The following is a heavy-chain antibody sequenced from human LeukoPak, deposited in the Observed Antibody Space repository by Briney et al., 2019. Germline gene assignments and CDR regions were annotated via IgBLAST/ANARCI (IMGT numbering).Heavy chain of an antibody. J-gene: IGHJ4*02. CDR2: IWNDGSDK. CDR1: GFIFSHYA. D-gene: IGHD4-11*01. Sequence: GGSLTLSCLTSGFIFSHYAMHWVRQAPGKGLEWVAVIWNDGSDKYYGDSVKGRFTLSRHNSKQTVYLQMSSLRVKHTAGYYCAKGPERGFDFSNSLQSWGQGTLVTVSS. V-gene: IGHV3-33*06. CDR3: AKGPERGFDFSNSLQS.